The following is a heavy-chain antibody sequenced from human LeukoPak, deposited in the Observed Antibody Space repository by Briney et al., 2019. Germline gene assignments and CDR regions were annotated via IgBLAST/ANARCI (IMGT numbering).Heavy chain of an antibody. J-gene: IGHJ6*02. CDR3: ARDRYYYDSSGYLLYYYYYYGMDV. CDR1: GYTFTSYG. V-gene: IGHV1-18*01. CDR2: ISAYNGNT. D-gene: IGHD3-22*01. Sequence: ASVKVSCKASGYTFTSYGISWVRQAPGRGLEWMGWISAYNGNTNYAQKLQGRVTMTTDTSTSTAYMELRSLRSDDTAVYYCARDRYYYDSSGYLLYYYYYYGMDVWGQGTTVTVSS.